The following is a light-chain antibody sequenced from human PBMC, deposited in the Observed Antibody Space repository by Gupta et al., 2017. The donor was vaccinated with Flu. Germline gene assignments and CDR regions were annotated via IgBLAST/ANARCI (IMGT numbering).Light chain of an antibody. CDR2: AAS. V-gene: IGKV1-27*01. CDR1: QDIRNS. CDR3: QKFNGAPLT. Sequence: SLSASLGDRVTITCRASQDIRNSVAWYQQKPGEVPSLLIYAASTLQSGVPSRFSGSGSGTDFTLTISSLQPEDVATYYCQKFNGAPLTFGGGTKVEIK. J-gene: IGKJ4*01.